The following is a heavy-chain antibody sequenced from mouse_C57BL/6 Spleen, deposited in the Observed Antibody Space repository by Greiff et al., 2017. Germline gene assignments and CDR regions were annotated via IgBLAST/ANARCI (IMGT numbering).Heavy chain of an antibody. CDR3: ARGDYEGAMDY. CDR1: GFTFSSYG. J-gene: IGHJ4*01. Sequence: EVKLVESGGDLVKPGGSLKLSCAASGFTFSSYGMSWVRQTPDKRLEWVATISSGGSYTYYPDSVKGRFTISRNNAKNTLYLQMSSLKSEDTAMYYCARGDYEGAMDYWGQGTSVTVSS. D-gene: IGHD2-4*01. V-gene: IGHV5-6*02. CDR2: ISSGGSYT.